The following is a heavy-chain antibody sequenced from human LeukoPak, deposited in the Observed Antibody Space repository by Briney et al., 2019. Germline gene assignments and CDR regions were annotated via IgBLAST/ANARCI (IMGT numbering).Heavy chain of an antibody. D-gene: IGHD4-23*01. J-gene: IGHJ4*02. CDR3: ARKAGTVVTTYYFDY. CDR2: ISGSVGNT. V-gene: IGHV3-23*01. CDR1: GFTFNSYA. Sequence: PGGSLRLSCAASGFTFNSYALSWVRQAPGKGLEWVSAISGSVGNTYYADSVKGRFTISRDNSKNTLYLQMNSLRAEDTAVYYCARKAGTVVTTYYFDYWGQGTLVTVSS.